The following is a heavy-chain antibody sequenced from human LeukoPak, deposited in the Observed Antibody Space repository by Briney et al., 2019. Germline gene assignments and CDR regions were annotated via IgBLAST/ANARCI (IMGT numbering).Heavy chain of an antibody. V-gene: IGHV4-59*01. CDR2: IYYSGST. Sequence: SETLSLTCTVSGGSISSYYWSWIRQPPGKGLEWIGYIYYSGSTNYNPSLKSRVTISVDTSKNQFALKLSSVTPADTAVYYCARVPSREVTTDRSYFDYWGQGTLVTVSS. CDR3: ARVPSREVTTDRSYFDY. J-gene: IGHJ4*02. D-gene: IGHD4-11*01. CDR1: GGSISSYY.